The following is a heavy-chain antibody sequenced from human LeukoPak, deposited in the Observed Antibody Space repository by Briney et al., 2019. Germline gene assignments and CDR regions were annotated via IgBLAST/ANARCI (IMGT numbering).Heavy chain of an antibody. CDR3: ARDLSSFGY. CDR2: ISGSGEGT. Sequence: GGSLRLSCAASGFTFSTYSMNWVRQAPGRGLEWVSAISGSGEGTYYADSVKGRFTISRDNSKNTLYLQMNSLRAEDTAVYYCARDLSSFGYWGQGTLVTVSP. D-gene: IGHD3-10*01. V-gene: IGHV3-23*01. CDR1: GFTFSTYS. J-gene: IGHJ4*02.